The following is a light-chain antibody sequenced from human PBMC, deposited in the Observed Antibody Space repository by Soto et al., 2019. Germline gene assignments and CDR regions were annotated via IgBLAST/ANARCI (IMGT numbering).Light chain of an antibody. J-gene: IGKJ1*01. V-gene: IGKV1-39*01. CDR3: QQSYNTPQT. CDR1: QTITNY. CDR2: ATD. Sequence: IQMTQSPSSLSASVGDRVTITCRASQTITNYLNWYQQQSGKAPKLLIYATDTLQSGVPSRFSGSGSGTDYTLTISSLQPEDFATYYCQQSYNTPQTFGQGTKGDIK.